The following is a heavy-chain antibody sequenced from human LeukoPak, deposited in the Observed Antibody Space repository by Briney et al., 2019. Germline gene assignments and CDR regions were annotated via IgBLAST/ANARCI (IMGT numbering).Heavy chain of an antibody. Sequence: ASVKVSCKASGYTFTASFVHWVRQAPGKGLEWMGGFDPEDGETIYAQKFQGRVTMTEDTSTDTAYMELSSLRSEDTAVYYCATIPDLYGMDVWGQGTTVTVSS. CDR2: FDPEDGET. J-gene: IGHJ6*02. CDR3: ATIPDLYGMDV. V-gene: IGHV1-24*01. CDR1: GYTFTASF.